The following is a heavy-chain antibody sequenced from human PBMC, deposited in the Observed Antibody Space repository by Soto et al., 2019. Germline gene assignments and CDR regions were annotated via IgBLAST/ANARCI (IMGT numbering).Heavy chain of an antibody. D-gene: IGHD2-15*01. J-gene: IGHJ3*02. CDR1: GGSISSSSYY. Sequence: LSLTCTVSGGSISSSSYYWGWIRQPPGKGLEWIGSIYYSGSTYYNPPLKSRVTISVDTSKNQFSLKLSSVTAADTAVYYCASPGYCSGGSCYRDAFDIWGQGTMVTVSS. CDR3: ASPGYCSGGSCYRDAFDI. V-gene: IGHV4-39*01. CDR2: IYYSGST.